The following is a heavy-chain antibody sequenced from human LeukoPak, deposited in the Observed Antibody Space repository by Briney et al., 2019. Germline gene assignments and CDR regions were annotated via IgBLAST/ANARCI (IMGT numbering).Heavy chain of an antibody. D-gene: IGHD3-3*01. CDR3: TKVGHYDFWNGYQAFYSYYMDV. CDR1: GFTFSSYA. Sequence: GGSLRLSCAASGFTFSSYAMIWVRQAPGKGLEWVSTISGSGGDTYYADSVQGRFAISRDNSRDTLYLQMNSLRVEDTALYYCTKVGHYDFWNGYQAFYSYYMDVWGKGTAVTVSS. CDR2: ISGSGGDT. V-gene: IGHV3-23*01. J-gene: IGHJ6*03.